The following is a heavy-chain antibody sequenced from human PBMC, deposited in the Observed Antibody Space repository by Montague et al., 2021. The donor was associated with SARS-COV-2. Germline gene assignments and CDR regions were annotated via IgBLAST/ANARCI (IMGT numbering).Heavy chain of an antibody. CDR1: GGSFSCYY. J-gene: IGHJ6*02. D-gene: IGHD3-10*01. V-gene: IGHV4-34*01. CDR2: INHSGST. Sequence: SETLSLTCAVYGGSFSCYYWSWIRQPPGKGLYWIGEINHSGSTNYNPSLKSRVTISVDTSKNQFSLKLSFVTAADTAVYYCARVRYYGSGTSLGMDVWGQGTTVTVSS. CDR3: ARVRYYGSGTSLGMDV.